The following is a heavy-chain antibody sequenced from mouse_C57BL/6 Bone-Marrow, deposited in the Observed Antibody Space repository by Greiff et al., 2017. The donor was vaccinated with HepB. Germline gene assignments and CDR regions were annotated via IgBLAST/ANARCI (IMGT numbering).Heavy chain of an antibody. V-gene: IGHV5-12*01. Sequence: EVNVVESGGGLVQPGGSLKLSCAASGFTFSDYYMYWVRQTPEKRLEWVAYISNGGGSTYYPDTVKGRFTISRDNAKNTLYLQMSRLKSEDTAMYYCARPTGRAMDYWGQGTSVTVSS. CDR3: ARPTGRAMDY. CDR2: ISNGGGST. J-gene: IGHJ4*01. CDR1: GFTFSDYY. D-gene: IGHD4-1*01.